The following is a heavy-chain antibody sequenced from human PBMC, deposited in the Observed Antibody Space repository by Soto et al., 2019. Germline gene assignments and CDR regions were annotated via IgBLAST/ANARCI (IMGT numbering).Heavy chain of an antibody. D-gene: IGHD3-22*01. Sequence: QVQLVQSGAEVKKPGSSVKVSCKASGGTFSSYAISWVRQAPGQGLEWMGGIIPIFGTADYAQKFQGRVTITADESTSTGNMELSSLRSEDTAVYYCARHYDSSGYYYRGLDYWGQGTLGTVSS. CDR2: IIPIFGTA. J-gene: IGHJ4*02. V-gene: IGHV1-69*12. CDR3: ARHYDSSGYYYRGLDY. CDR1: GGTFSSYA.